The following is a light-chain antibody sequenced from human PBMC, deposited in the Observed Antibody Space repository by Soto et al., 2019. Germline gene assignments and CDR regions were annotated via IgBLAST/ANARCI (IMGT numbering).Light chain of an antibody. J-gene: IGLJ1*01. CDR2: EAT. V-gene: IGLV2-23*01. CDR3: CSYARSATFYV. Sequence: QSVLTQPASVSGSPGQSITISCTGTSSDVGSYNLVSWYQQLPGKAPKLMIYEATKRPSGVSGRFSGSKSGNTASLTISGLQAVDEADYYCCSYARSATFYVFGTGTKVTGL. CDR1: SSDVGSYNL.